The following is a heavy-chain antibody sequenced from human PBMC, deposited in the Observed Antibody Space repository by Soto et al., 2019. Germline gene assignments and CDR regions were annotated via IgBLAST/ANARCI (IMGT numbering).Heavy chain of an antibody. D-gene: IGHD3-3*01. J-gene: IGHJ4*02. Sequence: ASVKVSCKASGYTFTSYGISWVRQAPGQGLEWMGWISAYNGNTHYAQKLQGRVTMTTDTSTSTAYMELRSLRSDDTAVYYCATNPGYEFLEWLLAFAYWGQGTLVTVSS. CDR2: ISAYNGNT. V-gene: IGHV1-18*01. CDR1: GYTFTSYG. CDR3: ATNPGYEFLEWLLAFAY.